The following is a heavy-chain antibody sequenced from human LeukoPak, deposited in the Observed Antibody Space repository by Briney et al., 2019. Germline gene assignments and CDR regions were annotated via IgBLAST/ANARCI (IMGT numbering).Heavy chain of an antibody. Sequence: GASVKVSCKASGYTFTGYYMHWVRQAPGQGLEWMGWINPNSGGTNYAQKFQGRVTMTRDTSISTAYMELSRLRSDDTAVYYCARVQRRDYDFWSGYSSAFDIWGQGTMVTVSS. CDR1: GYTFTGYY. V-gene: IGHV1-2*02. D-gene: IGHD3-3*01. CDR2: INPNSGGT. CDR3: ARVQRRDYDFWSGYSSAFDI. J-gene: IGHJ3*02.